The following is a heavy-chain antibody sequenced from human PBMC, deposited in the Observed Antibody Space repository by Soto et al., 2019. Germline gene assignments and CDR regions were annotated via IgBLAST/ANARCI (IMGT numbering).Heavy chain of an antibody. V-gene: IGHV4-59*01. Sequence: SETLSLTCTVSGGSISSYYWSWIRQPPGKGLEWIGYIYYSGSTNYNPSLKSRVTISVDTSKNQFSLKLSSVTVADTAVYYCASGSIAAAGNDYWSQGTLVTVSS. CDR1: GGSISSYY. CDR3: ASGSIAAAGNDY. CDR2: IYYSGST. J-gene: IGHJ4*02. D-gene: IGHD6-13*01.